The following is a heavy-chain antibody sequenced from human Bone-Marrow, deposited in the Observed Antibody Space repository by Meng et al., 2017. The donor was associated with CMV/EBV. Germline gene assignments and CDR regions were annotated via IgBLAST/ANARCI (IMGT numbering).Heavy chain of an antibody. CDR2: IKPNSGDT. J-gene: IGHJ4*02. CDR3: TRDLTTSIARVDY. CDR1: GYTFTGYH. Sequence: ASVKVSCKASGYTFTGYHIHWVRQAPGQGLQWMGLIKPNSGDTNYAQEFQGRVTMTRDTSISTAYMELSRLASDDTAVYYCTRDLTTSIARVDYWGQGTLVTVSS. D-gene: IGHD2-2*01. V-gene: IGHV1-2*02.